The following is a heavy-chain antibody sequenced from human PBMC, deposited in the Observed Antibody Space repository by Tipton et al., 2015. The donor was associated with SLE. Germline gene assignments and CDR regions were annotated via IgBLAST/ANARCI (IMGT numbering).Heavy chain of an antibody. J-gene: IGHJ4*02. CDR2: VYYSGST. CDR1: GGSISPHY. V-gene: IGHV4-59*08. D-gene: IGHD1-7*01. CDR3: ARYRLGTRMFDY. Sequence: TLSLTCTVSGGSISPHYWGWVRQPPGKGLEWIGYVYYSGSTMYNSSLRSRVTLAVDTSKNQFSLRLSSVTAADSAVYYCARYRLGTRMFDYWGQGTLVTVSS.